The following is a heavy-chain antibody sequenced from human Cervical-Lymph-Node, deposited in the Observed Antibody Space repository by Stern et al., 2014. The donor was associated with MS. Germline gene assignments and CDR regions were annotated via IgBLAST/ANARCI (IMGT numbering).Heavy chain of an antibody. CDR1: GFTFSTYA. D-gene: IGHD2-2*01. J-gene: IGHJ6*02. Sequence: ELRLVESGGGLVQPGGSLRLSCAAYGFTFSTYAFSWVRQAPGKGLEWVSRISDSGVYTYYADSVKGRFTISRDNSKSMLYLEMQSLRAEDTAVYHCAKDLGRGVVVVPLYGLDVWGQGTTVTVSS. CDR3: AKDLGRGVVVVPLYGLDV. CDR2: ISDSGVYT. V-gene: IGHV3-23*04.